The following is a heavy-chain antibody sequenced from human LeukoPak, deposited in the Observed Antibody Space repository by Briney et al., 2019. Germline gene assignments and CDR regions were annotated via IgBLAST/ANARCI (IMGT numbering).Heavy chain of an antibody. D-gene: IGHD6-13*01. Sequence: PGGSLRLSCAASGFTFSSYDMHWVRQATGKGLEWVSAIGTAGDTYYPGSVKGRFTISRENAKNSLYLQMNSLRAGDTAVYYCARGEGGSSWYYFDYWGQGTLVTVFS. CDR3: ARGEGGSSWYYFDY. J-gene: IGHJ4*02. CDR1: GFTFSSYD. V-gene: IGHV3-13*01. CDR2: IGTAGDT.